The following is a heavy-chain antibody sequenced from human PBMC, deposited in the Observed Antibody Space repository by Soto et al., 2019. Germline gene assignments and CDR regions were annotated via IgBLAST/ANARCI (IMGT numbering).Heavy chain of an antibody. CDR2: IYYLGST. Sequence: SETLSLTCTVSGGSVSSSSYSWGWIRQPPGKGLEWIGSIYYLGSTYYNPSLKSRVTISVDTSKNQFSLKLSSVTAADTAVYYCARRGYCSGGSCGHYFDYWGQGTLVTVSS. J-gene: IGHJ4*02. CDR1: GGSVSSSSYS. D-gene: IGHD2-15*01. V-gene: IGHV4-39*01. CDR3: ARRGYCSGGSCGHYFDY.